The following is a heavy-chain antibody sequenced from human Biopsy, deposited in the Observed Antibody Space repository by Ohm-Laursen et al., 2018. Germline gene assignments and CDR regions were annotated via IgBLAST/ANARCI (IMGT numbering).Heavy chain of an antibody. J-gene: IGHJ5*02. D-gene: IGHD1-7*01. CDR1: GGSMDRYF. V-gene: IGHV4-4*07. Sequence: TLSLTCSVSGGSMDRYFWSWIRQPVAKGLEWIGHVFSSGTTNYNPSLNSRVTLSVDMSKNQFSLKMTSMTAPDTGFYFCARGGGMNYFDPWGQGILVSVSS. CDR2: VFSSGTT. CDR3: ARGGGMNYFDP.